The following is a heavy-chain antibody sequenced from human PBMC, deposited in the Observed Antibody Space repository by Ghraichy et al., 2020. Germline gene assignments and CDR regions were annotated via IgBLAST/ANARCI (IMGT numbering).Heavy chain of an antibody. CDR3: AKDDPLDGITMVRGVDRPHSNYYYYGMDV. CDR2: ISGSGGST. V-gene: IGHV3-23*01. CDR1: GFTFSSYA. J-gene: IGHJ6*02. D-gene: IGHD3-10*01. Sequence: GGSLRLSCAASGFTFSSYAMSWVRQAPGKGLEWVSAISGSGGSTYYADSVKGRFTISRDNSKNTLYLQMNSLRAEDTAVYYCAKDDPLDGITMVRGVDRPHSNYYYYGMDVWGQGTTVTVSS.